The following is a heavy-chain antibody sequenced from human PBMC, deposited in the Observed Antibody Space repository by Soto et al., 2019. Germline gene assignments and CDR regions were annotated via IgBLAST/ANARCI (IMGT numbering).Heavy chain of an antibody. CDR1: GFTFSSYG. J-gene: IGHJ6*02. CDR3: ARDRWVRDGVEQQLADFGYTPYYCCGMDV. Sequence: QVQLVESGGGVVQPGRSLRLSCAASGFTFSSYGMHWVRQAPGKGLEWVAVIWYDGSNKYYADSVKGRFTISRYNSKNALYLQMSGLSAEDTAVYYCARDRWVRDGVEQQLADFGYTPYYCCGMDVWGQGTTVTVSS. CDR2: IWYDGSNK. V-gene: IGHV3-33*01. D-gene: IGHD6-13*01.